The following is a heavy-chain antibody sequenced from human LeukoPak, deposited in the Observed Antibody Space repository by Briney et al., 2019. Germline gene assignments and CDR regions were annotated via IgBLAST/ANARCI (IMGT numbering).Heavy chain of an antibody. V-gene: IGHV3-21*01. Sequence: PGGSLRLSRAASGFTFSRYSMNWVRQAAGKGLEEVLSLRSSSSFRYYAGSVKGRFTISRDNAKSSLYLQMNSLRAEDTAVYYCARENYYGSGSYCLDYWGQGTLVTVSS. CDR1: GFTFSRYS. D-gene: IGHD3-10*01. CDR3: ARENYYGSGSYCLDY. CDR2: LRSSSSFR. J-gene: IGHJ4*02.